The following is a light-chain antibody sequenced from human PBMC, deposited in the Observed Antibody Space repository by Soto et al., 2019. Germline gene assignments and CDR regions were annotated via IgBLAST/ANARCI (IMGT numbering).Light chain of an antibody. V-gene: IGKV3-20*01. CDR3: QQYGSSPLIT. J-gene: IGKJ5*01. CDR1: QSVSSSY. Sequence: EIVMTQSPAALAVSPGERATLSCRASQSVSSSYLAWYQEKPGQAPRLLIYGASSRATGIPDRFSGSGSGTDFTLTISRLETEDFAVYYCQQYGSSPLITFGQGTRLEI. CDR2: GAS.